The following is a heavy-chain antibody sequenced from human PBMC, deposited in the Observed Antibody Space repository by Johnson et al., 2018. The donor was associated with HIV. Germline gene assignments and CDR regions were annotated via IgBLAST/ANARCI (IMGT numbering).Heavy chain of an antibody. Sequence: QVQLVESGGGVVQPGGSMRLSCAASGFTFSSYGMHWVRQAPDKGLEWVAFIRYDGSNKYYADSVKGRFTISRDNSKNTLYLQMNSLRAEDTAVYYCAKVSIVVGTRGAFDIWGQGTMVTVSS. J-gene: IGHJ3*02. CDR3: AKVSIVVGTRGAFDI. V-gene: IGHV3-30*02. D-gene: IGHD3-22*01. CDR1: GFTFSSYG. CDR2: IRYDGSNK.